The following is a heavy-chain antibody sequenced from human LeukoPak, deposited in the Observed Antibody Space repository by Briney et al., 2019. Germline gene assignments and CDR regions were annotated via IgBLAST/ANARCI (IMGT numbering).Heavy chain of an antibody. CDR1: GGSFSGYY. V-gene: IGHV4-34*01. D-gene: IGHD3-10*01. Sequence: SETLSLTCAVYGGSFSGYYWSWIRQPPGKGLEWIGEINHSGSTNYNPSLKSRVTISVDTSKNQFSLKLSSVTAADTAVYYCARGRYYYGSGSSDYWGQGTLVTVSS. CDR2: INHSGST. CDR3: ARGRYYYGSGSSDY. J-gene: IGHJ4*02.